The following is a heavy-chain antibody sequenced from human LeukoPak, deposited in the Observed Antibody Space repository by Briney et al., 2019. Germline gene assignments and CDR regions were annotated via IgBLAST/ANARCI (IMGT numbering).Heavy chain of an antibody. V-gene: IGHV1-8*01. J-gene: IGHJ4*02. CDR3: AREVTAAGTFYFDY. D-gene: IGHD6-13*01. Sequence: ASVKVSCKASGYTFTSYDINWVRQATGQGLEWMGWMNPNSGNTGYAQKFQGRVTMTRNTSISTAYMELSSPRSGDTAVYYCAREVTAAGTFYFDYWGQGTLVTVSS. CDR1: GYTFTSYD. CDR2: MNPNSGNT.